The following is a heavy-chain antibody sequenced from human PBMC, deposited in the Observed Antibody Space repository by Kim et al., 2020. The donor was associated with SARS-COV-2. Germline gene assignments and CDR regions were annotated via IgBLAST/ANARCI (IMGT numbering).Heavy chain of an antibody. D-gene: IGHD6-13*01. CDR1: GYTFTSYA. CDR3: ARPERFCIAAAPHLCWFDP. CDR2: INAGNGNT. Sequence: ASVKVSCKASGYTFTSYAMHWVRQAPGQRLEWMGWINAGNGNTKYSQKFQGRVTITRDTSASTAYMELSSLRSEDTAVYYCARPERFCIAAAPHLCWFDPWGQGTLVTVSS. J-gene: IGHJ5*02. V-gene: IGHV1-3*01.